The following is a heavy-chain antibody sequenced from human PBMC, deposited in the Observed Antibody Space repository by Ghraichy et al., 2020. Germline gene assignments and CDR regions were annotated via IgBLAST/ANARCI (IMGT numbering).Heavy chain of an antibody. V-gene: IGHV3-48*02. CDR2: IGGTTTTI. J-gene: IGHJ4*02. CDR1: GFTFSSYS. Sequence: GKSPNISCAASGFTFSSYSMNWVRQAPGKGLEWVSYIGGTTTTIYYADSVKGRFTISRDNAKNSLYLQMNSLRDEDTAVYYCARDLVLSGTLWHWGQGTLVTVSS. D-gene: IGHD1-20*01. CDR3: ARDLVLSGTLWH.